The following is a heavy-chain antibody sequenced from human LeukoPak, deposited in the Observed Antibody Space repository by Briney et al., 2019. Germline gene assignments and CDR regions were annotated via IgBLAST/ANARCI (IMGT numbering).Heavy chain of an antibody. V-gene: IGHV4-61*02. D-gene: IGHD6-19*01. Sequence: SETLSLTCTVSGGSISSGSYYWSWIRQPAGKGLEWIGRIYTSGSTNYNPSLKIRVTISVDTSKNQFSPKLSSVTAADTAVYYCARGGYSSGWKGGYYFDYWGQGTLVTVSS. J-gene: IGHJ4*02. CDR3: ARGGYSSGWKGGYYFDY. CDR2: IYTSGST. CDR1: GGSISSGSYY.